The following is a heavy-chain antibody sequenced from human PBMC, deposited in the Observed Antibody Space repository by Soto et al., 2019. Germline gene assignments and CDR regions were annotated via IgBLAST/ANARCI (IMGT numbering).Heavy chain of an antibody. Sequence: GGSLRLSCAAYGFTFSSYGMHWVRQAPGKXLEWVAIISYDGSNEYYADSVKGRFTISRDNSKSTLYLQMNSLRAEDTAVFYCAKDLYPAQVLGYCSSTSCSTFDYWGQGTLVTVSS. V-gene: IGHV3-30*18. D-gene: IGHD2-2*01. CDR3: AKDLYPAQVLGYCSSTSCSTFDY. CDR2: ISYDGSNE. J-gene: IGHJ4*02. CDR1: GFTFSSYG.